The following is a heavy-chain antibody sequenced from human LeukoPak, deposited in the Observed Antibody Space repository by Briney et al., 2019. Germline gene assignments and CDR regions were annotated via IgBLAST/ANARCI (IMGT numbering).Heavy chain of an antibody. CDR2: ISYDGSNK. Sequence: GGSLRLSCAASGFTFSSYAMHWVRQAPGKGLEWVAVISYDGSNKYYADSVKGRFTISRDNSRNTLYLQMNSLRAEDTAVYYCARGAVPMVHKSWFDPWGQGTLVTVSS. J-gene: IGHJ5*02. D-gene: IGHD3-10*01. V-gene: IGHV3-30*04. CDR3: ARGAVPMVHKSWFDP. CDR1: GFTFSSYA.